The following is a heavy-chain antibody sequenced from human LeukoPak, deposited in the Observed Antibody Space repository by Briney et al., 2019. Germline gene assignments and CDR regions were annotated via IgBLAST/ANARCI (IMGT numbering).Heavy chain of an antibody. V-gene: IGHV4-59*01. D-gene: IGHD2-2*01. CDR3: AKDHRYCIITNCYYYMDV. CDR1: GGSISSYY. J-gene: IGHJ6*03. Sequence: SETLSLTCTVSGGSISSYYWSWIRQPPGKGLEWIGYIYYSGSTNYNPSLKSRVTISVDTSKNQFSLKLSSVTAADTAVYYCAKDHRYCIITNCYYYMDVWGKGTTVTVSS. CDR2: IYYSGST.